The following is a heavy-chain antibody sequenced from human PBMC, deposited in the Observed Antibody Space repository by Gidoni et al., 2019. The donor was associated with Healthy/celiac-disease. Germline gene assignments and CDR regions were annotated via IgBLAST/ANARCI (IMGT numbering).Heavy chain of an antibody. D-gene: IGHD4-17*01. CDR2: MYSGGST. Sequence: EVQLLESGGGLIQPGGSLRLSCAASGFTVSSKYMSWVRKAPGKGLEWVSVMYSGGSTYYADSVKGRFTISRDNSKNTLYLQMNSLRAEDTAVDYCARDYGDYDWYFDLWGRGTLVTVSS. CDR1: GFTVSSKY. CDR3: ARDYGDYDWYFDL. V-gene: IGHV3-53*01. J-gene: IGHJ2*01.